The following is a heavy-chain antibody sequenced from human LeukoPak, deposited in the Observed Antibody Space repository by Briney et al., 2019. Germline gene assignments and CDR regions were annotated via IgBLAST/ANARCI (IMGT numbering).Heavy chain of an antibody. Sequence: PGGSLRLSCAASGFTFSSYEMNWVRQAPGKGLEWVSSISDSGDGTYFADSVKGRFTISRDNSKNTLHLQMNSLRVEDTAVYYCARRGDNWGFFDYWGQGTLVTVSS. D-gene: IGHD7-27*01. CDR1: GFTFSSYE. CDR3: ARRGDNWGFFDY. CDR2: ISDSGDGT. J-gene: IGHJ4*02. V-gene: IGHV3-23*01.